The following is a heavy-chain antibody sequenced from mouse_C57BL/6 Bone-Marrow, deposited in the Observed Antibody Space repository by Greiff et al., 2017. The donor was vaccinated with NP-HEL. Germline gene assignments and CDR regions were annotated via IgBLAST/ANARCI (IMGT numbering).Heavy chain of an antibody. J-gene: IGHJ1*03. CDR2: ISNLAYSI. CDR3: ARLPYYYGSSPWYFDV. D-gene: IGHD1-1*01. CDR1: GFTFSDYG. Sequence: EVNVVESGGGLVQPGGSLKLSCAASGFTFSDYGMAWVRQAPRKGPEWVAFISNLAYSIYYADTVTGRFTISRENAKNTLYLEMSSLRSEDTAMYYCARLPYYYGSSPWYFDVWGTGTTVTVSS. V-gene: IGHV5-15*01.